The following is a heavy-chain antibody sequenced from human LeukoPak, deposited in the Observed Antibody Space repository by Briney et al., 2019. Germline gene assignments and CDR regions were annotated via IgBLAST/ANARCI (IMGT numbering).Heavy chain of an antibody. D-gene: IGHD4-23*01. CDR1: GGTFSSYA. Sequence: ASVKVSCKASGGTFSSYAISWVRQAAGQGLECMGWISAYNGNTNYAQKLQGRVTMTTDTSTSTAYMELRSLRSDYTAVYYCARAGATVAPRTYYFDYWGQGTLVTVSS. J-gene: IGHJ4*02. CDR3: ARAGATVAPRTYYFDY. V-gene: IGHV1-18*01. CDR2: ISAYNGNT.